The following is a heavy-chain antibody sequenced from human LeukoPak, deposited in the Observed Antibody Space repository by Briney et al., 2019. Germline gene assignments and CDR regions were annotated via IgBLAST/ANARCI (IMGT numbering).Heavy chain of an antibody. CDR2: IYYSGST. J-gene: IGHJ3*02. D-gene: IGHD3-10*01. CDR3: ARSSMVHAFDI. V-gene: IGHV4-30-4*08. Sequence: NPSETLSLTCTVSGGSISSGDYYWSWIRQPPGKGLEWIGYIYYSGSTYYNPSLKSRVAISVDTFKNQFSLKLSSVTAADTAVYYCARSSMVHAFDIWGQWTMVTVSS. CDR1: GGSISSGDYY.